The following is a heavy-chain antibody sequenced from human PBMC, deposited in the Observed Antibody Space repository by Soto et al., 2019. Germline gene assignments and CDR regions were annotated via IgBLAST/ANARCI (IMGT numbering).Heavy chain of an antibody. CDR3: VIPYTNSCPYDLFAP. CDR2: IYPGDSDT. J-gene: IGHJ5*01. Sequence: GGALQNSCKGFGCTSTRFRIAWVRQVPGKGLERKGIIYPGDSDTRYSPSVQGQVTISVDKSISAAYLQWSSLKASDTAMYFFVIPYTNSCPYDLFAPWARRTLVTGSA. V-gene: IGHV5-51*01. D-gene: IGHD6-13*01. CDR1: GCTSTRFR.